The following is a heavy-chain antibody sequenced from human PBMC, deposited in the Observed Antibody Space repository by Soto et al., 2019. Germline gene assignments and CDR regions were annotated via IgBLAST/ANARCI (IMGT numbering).Heavy chain of an antibody. V-gene: IGHV4-59*08. CDR3: ARAISTVSFMDV. CDR1: GGSISSSY. J-gene: IGHJ6*03. Sequence: SETLSLTCTVSGGSISSSYWNWIRQPPGKGLEWIGYIYYSGSTNYSPSLKSRVTISVDTSKNQFSLKLNSVTAADTAVYYCARAISTVSFMDVWGKGTTVTVSS. CDR2: IYYSGST. D-gene: IGHD6-13*01.